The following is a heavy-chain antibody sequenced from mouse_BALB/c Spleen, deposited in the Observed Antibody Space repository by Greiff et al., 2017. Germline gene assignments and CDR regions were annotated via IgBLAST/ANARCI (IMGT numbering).Heavy chain of an antibody. Sequence: DVMLVESGGGLVKPGGSLKLSCAASGFTFSSYAMSWVRQTPEKRLEWVASISSGGSTYYPDSVKGRFTISRDNARNILYLQMSSLRSEDTAMYYCARAPFYYGNYWGQGTSVTVSS. J-gene: IGHJ4*01. CDR2: ISSGGST. V-gene: IGHV5-6-5*01. D-gene: IGHD1-1*01. CDR3: ARAPFYYGNY. CDR1: GFTFSSYA.